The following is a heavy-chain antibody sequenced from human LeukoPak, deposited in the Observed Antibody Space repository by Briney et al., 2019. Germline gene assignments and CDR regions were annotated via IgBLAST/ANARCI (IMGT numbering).Heavy chain of an antibody. CDR3: ARAPYDILTGYSLNWFDP. CDR2: INPSGDST. J-gene: IGHJ5*02. V-gene: IGHV1-46*01. D-gene: IGHD3-9*01. Sequence: ASVKVSCEASGYTFTSYYMHWVRQAPGQGLEWMGIINPSGDSTTYAQKFQGRVTMTRDTSAYTAYMELRSLSSADTAVYFCARAPYDILTGYSLNWFDPWGQGTLVTVSS. CDR1: GYTFTSYY.